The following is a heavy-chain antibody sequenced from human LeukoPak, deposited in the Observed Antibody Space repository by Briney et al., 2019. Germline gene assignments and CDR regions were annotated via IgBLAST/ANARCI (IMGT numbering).Heavy chain of an antibody. CDR2: INPNNGAT. Sequence: ASVKVSCKDAGYTFTGYDIHWVRQVPGQGLEWMGWINPNNGATKYAQKFQGRVTMTRDTSISTAYMELTRLRSDDTAVYYCARLREHIVVSEGKQYSYMDVWGRGTTVTVSS. J-gene: IGHJ6*03. V-gene: IGHV1-2*02. CDR3: ARLREHIVVSEGKQYSYMDV. CDR1: GYTFTGYD. D-gene: IGHD2-15*01.